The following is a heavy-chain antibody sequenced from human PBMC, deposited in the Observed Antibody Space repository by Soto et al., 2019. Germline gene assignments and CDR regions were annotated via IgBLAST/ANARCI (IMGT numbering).Heavy chain of an antibody. D-gene: IGHD5-12*01. V-gene: IGHV3-53*02. CDR2: LHGSGST. Sequence: EVQLVQTGGGLIQPGGSLRLSCVASGFTVSTNYLSWVRQVPGKGLEWVSVLHGSGSTSYADSVKGRFTISRDNSKNTLYLQMNSLRAEDTAVYYCAKDLHGMATIVFDYWGQGTLVTVSS. J-gene: IGHJ4*02. CDR3: AKDLHGMATIVFDY. CDR1: GFTVSTNY.